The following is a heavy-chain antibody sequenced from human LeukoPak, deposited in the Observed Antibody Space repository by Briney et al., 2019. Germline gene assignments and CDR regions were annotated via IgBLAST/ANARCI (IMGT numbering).Heavy chain of an antibody. Sequence: ASVKGSCKASGYIFTNYYMHWVRQAPGQGLEWVGTINPSGGSTTYAQKFQGRVTMTRDTSTSTVYMELSSLRSEDTAVYYCARDHGSAYYRAPRHWGQGTLVTVSS. V-gene: IGHV1-46*01. CDR1: GYIFTNYY. D-gene: IGHD3-10*01. CDR2: INPSGGST. CDR3: ARDHGSAYYRAPRH. J-gene: IGHJ4*02.